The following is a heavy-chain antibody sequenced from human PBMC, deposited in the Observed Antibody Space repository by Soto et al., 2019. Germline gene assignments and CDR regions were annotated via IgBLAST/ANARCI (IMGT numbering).Heavy chain of an antibody. CDR1: GYTFTSYY. V-gene: IGHV1-46*01. J-gene: IGHJ4*02. CDR2: INPSGGST. CDR3: ARPPYPGCINAVCYPLDY. Sequence: QVQLVQSGAEVKKPGASVKISCKASGYTFTSYYMHWVRQAPGQGLEWMGIINPSGGSTNYAQKLQARVAMTRDTSTSTVYMELNSLTSEYTAVYYCARPPYPGCINAVCYPLDYWGQGTLVTVSS. D-gene: IGHD2-8*01.